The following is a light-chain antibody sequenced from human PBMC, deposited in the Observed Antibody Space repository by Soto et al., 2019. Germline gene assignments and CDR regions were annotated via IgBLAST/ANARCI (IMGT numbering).Light chain of an antibody. J-gene: IGLJ1*01. CDR1: SSDIGGYNY. Sequence: QSVLTQPPSASGSPGQSVTISCTGTSSDIGGYNYVSWYQQHPGKAPKLMIYEVTKRPSGVPDRFSGSKSGNTASLTVSGLQSDDEADYYCSSYAGSSTVFGTGTKVTVL. V-gene: IGLV2-8*01. CDR2: EVT. CDR3: SSYAGSSTV.